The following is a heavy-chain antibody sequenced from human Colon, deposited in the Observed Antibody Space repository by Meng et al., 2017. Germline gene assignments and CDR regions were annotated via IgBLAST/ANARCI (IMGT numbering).Heavy chain of an antibody. J-gene: IGHJ4*02. CDR2: NHSGST. D-gene: IGHD2-2*01. Sequence: NHSGSTNHNPSLKIRVIISVDKSKNQFSLRLTSVTAADTAVYYCARRAPAVNFDSWGQGALVTVSS. V-gene: IGHV4-4*02. CDR3: ARRAPAVNFDS.